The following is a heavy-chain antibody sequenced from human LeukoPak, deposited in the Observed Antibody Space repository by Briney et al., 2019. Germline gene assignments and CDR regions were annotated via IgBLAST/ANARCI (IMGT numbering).Heavy chain of an antibody. CDR1: GYTFTGYY. V-gene: IGHV1-2*02. Sequence: GASVKVSCKASGYTFTGYYMHWVRQAPGQGLEWMGWINPNSGGTNYAQKFQGRVTMTRDTSISTAYMELRRLRSDDTAVYYCARVGVAGIAAANIDNWGQGTLVTVSS. CDR2: INPNSGGT. D-gene: IGHD6-13*01. J-gene: IGHJ4*02. CDR3: ARVGVAGIAAANIDN.